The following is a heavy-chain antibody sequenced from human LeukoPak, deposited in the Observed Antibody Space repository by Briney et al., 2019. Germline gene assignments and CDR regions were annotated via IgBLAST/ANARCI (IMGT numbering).Heavy chain of an antibody. CDR3: ARESLIAAAGPRIGY. J-gene: IGHJ4*02. CDR1: GGSISSYY. CDR2: IYTSGST. Sequence: SETLSLTCTVSGGSISSYYWSWIRQPAGKGLEWIGRIYTSGSTNYNPSLKGRVTMSVDTSKNQFSLKLSSVTAADTAVYYCARESLIAAAGPRIGYWGQGTLVTVSS. V-gene: IGHV4-4*07. D-gene: IGHD6-13*01.